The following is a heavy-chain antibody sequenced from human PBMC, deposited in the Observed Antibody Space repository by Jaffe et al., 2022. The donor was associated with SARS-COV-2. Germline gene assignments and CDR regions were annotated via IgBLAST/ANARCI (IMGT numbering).Heavy chain of an antibody. CDR2: IYYSGST. CDR3: ARGGGVEVLTGYYDYYYGMDV. J-gene: IGHJ6*02. D-gene: IGHD3-9*01. CDR1: GGSISSYY. Sequence: QVQLQESGPGLVKPSETLSLTCTVSGGSISSYYWSWIRQPPGKGLEWIGYIYYSGSTNYNPSLKSRVTISVDTSKNQFSLKLSSVTAADTAVYYCARGGGVEVLTGYYDYYYGMDVWGQGTTVTVSS. V-gene: IGHV4-59*01.